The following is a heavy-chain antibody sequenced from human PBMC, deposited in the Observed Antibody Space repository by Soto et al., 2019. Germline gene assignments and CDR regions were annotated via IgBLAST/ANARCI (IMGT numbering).Heavy chain of an antibody. CDR3: ARVVGALGPWFDP. CDR1: GYTFTSYG. V-gene: IGHV1-18*01. J-gene: IGHJ5*02. CDR2: ISAYNGNT. D-gene: IGHD1-26*01. Sequence: QVQLVQSGAEVKKPGASVKVSCKASGYTFTSYGISWVRQAPGQGLEWMGRISAYNGNTNYAQKLQSRVTMTTDSSTRTAYMVLRSLRSDYTAVYYCARVVGALGPWFDPWGHGTMVTVSS.